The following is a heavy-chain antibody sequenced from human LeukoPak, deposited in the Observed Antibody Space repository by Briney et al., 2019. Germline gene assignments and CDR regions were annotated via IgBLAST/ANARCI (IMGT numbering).Heavy chain of an antibody. CDR1: GFTFSSHE. CDR2: IKYDGSEE. J-gene: IGHJ4*02. Sequence: GGSLRLSCAASGFTFSSHEMNWVRQAPGQGLEWVANIKYDGSEEYYADSVKGRFTISRDNAKNSLSLQMNYVRAGDTAIYYCAYTNHLTYWGQGTLVTVSS. D-gene: IGHD3-16*01. CDR3: AYTNHLTY. V-gene: IGHV3-7*01.